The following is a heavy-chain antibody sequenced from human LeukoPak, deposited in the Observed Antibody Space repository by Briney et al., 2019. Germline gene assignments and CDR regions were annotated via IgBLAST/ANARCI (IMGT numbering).Heavy chain of an antibody. J-gene: IGHJ3*02. D-gene: IGHD3-22*01. Sequence: GEFLKISCKGSGYRFTSYWIGWVRQMPGKGLEWMGIIYPGDSDTIYSPSFQGQVTISADKSTSTANLQWSSLKASDTAMYYCARSGGNYYSIWGQGTMVTVSS. CDR2: IYPGDSDT. CDR3: ARSGGNYYSI. V-gene: IGHV5-51*01. CDR1: GYRFTSYW.